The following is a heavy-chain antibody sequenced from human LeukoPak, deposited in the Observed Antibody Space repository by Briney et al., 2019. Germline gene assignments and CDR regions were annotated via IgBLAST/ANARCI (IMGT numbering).Heavy chain of an antibody. Sequence: QPGGSLRLSCAASGFTFSSYEMNWVRQAPGKGLEWVSYISSSGSTIYYADFVKGRFTISRVNAKNSLYLQMNSLRAEDTAVYYCAREEYSYGYYWGQGTLVTVSS. V-gene: IGHV3-48*03. CDR1: GFTFSSYE. CDR2: ISSSGSTI. D-gene: IGHD5-18*01. CDR3: AREEYSYGYY. J-gene: IGHJ4*02.